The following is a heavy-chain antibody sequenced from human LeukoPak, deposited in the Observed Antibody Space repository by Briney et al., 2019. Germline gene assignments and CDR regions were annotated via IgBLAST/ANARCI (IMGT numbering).Heavy chain of an antibody. D-gene: IGHD3-10*01. CDR1: GYTFTSYA. CDR3: ARDSGVLLWFGELPDDY. J-gene: IGHJ4*02. V-gene: IGHV1-3*01. Sequence: ASVKVSCKASGYTFTSYAMHWVRQAPGQRLEWMGWIYAGNGNTKYSQKFQGRVTITRDTSASTAYMELSSLRSEDSAVYYCARDSGVLLWFGELPDDYWGQGTLVTVSS. CDR2: IYAGNGNT.